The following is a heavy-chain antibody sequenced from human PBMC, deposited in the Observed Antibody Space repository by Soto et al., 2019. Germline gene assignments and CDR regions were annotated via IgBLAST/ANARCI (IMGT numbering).Heavy chain of an antibody. CDR1: GYTFTRYG. CDR3: AMVDVYVTPSPQDV. Sequence: QVQLVQSGAEVKNPGASVKVSCTASGYTFTRYGIGWARQAPGQGLEWMGWINTYNGNTNYAQNVQGRVTLTTDTSTNTAYMELRSLRSNDTAIYYCAMVDVYVTPSPQDVWGQGTTVIVSS. J-gene: IGHJ6*02. CDR2: INTYNGNT. V-gene: IGHV1-18*01. D-gene: IGHD3-16*01.